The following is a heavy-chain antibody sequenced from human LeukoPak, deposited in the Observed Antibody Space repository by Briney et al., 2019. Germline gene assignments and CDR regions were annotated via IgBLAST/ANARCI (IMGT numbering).Heavy chain of an antibody. J-gene: IGHJ6*04. V-gene: IGHV3-64D*06. Sequence: PGGSLRLSCSASGFTFSSYAMHWVRQAPGKGLEYVSAISSNGGSTYHADSVKGRFTISRDNSKNTMYLQMSSLRAEDTAVYYCVKDLGYYDILTGYYRSGDYYYGMDVWGKGTTVTVSS. CDR1: GFTFSSYA. CDR2: ISSNGGST. CDR3: VKDLGYYDILTGYYRSGDYYYGMDV. D-gene: IGHD3-9*01.